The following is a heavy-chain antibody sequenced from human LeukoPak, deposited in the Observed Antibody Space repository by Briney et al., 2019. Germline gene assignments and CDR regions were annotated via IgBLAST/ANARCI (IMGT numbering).Heavy chain of an antibody. Sequence: ASVKVSCKASGYTFTAYYMHWVRQAPGQGLEWMGWINPNSGGTNYAQKFRGRVTMTRDTSISTAYMELSRLRSDDTAVYYCARAAGIVGATAPPHFDLWGRGTLVTVSS. J-gene: IGHJ2*01. V-gene: IGHV1-2*02. CDR3: ARAAGIVGATAPPHFDL. CDR2: INPNSGGT. CDR1: GYTFTAYY. D-gene: IGHD1-26*01.